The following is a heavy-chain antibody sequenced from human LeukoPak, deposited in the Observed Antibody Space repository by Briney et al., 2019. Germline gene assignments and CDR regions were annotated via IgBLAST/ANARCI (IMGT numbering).Heavy chain of an antibody. J-gene: IGHJ4*02. CDR2: IIPIFGTA. CDR1: GGTFGSYA. D-gene: IGHD3-22*01. V-gene: IGHV1-69*13. Sequence: VASVKVSCKASGGTFGSYAISWVRQAPGQGLEWMGGIIPIFGTANYAQKFQGRVTITADESTSTAYMELSSLRSEDTAVYYCARSTYYYDSSGRSPFDYWGQGTLVTVSS. CDR3: ARSTYYYDSSGRSPFDY.